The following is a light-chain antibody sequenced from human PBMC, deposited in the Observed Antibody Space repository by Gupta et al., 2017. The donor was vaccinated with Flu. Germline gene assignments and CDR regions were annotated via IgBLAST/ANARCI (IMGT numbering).Light chain of an antibody. J-gene: IGKJ2*03. Sequence: IQMTQSPSSLSASVGDRVTITCRASQGVSKYLNWYQQKPGKAPKFLIFAASSLQSGVPSRFSGSGSGTDFTLTISSLEPEDFAIYYCQQRYTFPHSFGQGTKLEIK. V-gene: IGKV1-39*01. CDR1: QGVSKY. CDR3: QQRYTFPHS. CDR2: AAS.